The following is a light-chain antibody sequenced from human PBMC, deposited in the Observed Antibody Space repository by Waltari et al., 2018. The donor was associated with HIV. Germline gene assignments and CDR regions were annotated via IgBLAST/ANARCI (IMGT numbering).Light chain of an antibody. Sequence: DIQMTQSPSCLSASVGDRVTITCRASQHINNYVSWYQQKPGKAPKLLMYSASSLQSAVPPRFSGSGYGTDFTLTISNLQPDDFGTYYCHQSYNNPFTFGVGTKVDI. CDR1: QHINNY. CDR2: SAS. J-gene: IGKJ4*01. CDR3: HQSYNNPFT. V-gene: IGKV1-39*01.